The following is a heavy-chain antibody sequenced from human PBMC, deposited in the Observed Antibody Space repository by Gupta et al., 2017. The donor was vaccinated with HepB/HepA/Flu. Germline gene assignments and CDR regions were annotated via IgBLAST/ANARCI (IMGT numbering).Heavy chain of an antibody. Sequence: QVQLVQSGAEVKQPGASVKVSCKASGYTFTGYYMHWVRQAPGQGLEWRGWINPNSGGTNYAQKFQGRVTMTRDTSISTAYMELSRLRSDDTAVYYCARVGTPSRYYYYYMDVWGKGTTVTVSS. CDR1: GYTFTGYY. V-gene: IGHV1-2*02. D-gene: IGHD3-10*01. J-gene: IGHJ6*03. CDR3: ARVGTPSRYYYYYMDV. CDR2: INPNSGGT.